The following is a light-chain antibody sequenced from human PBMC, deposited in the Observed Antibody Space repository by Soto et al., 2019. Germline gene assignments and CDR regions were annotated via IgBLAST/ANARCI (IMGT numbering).Light chain of an antibody. CDR1: HSLLHSNGYNY. V-gene: IGKV2-28*01. CDR3: LQALQTRRT. J-gene: IGKJ1*01. Sequence: DILMTHSPLSLPVTPGEPAAISCRSSHSLLHSNGYNYLDWYLQKPGQSPQLLIYLGSNRASGVAERCSGSGSWPGFTLAISSVEGGDVGVDYCLQALQTRRTFGHWTKV. CDR2: LGS.